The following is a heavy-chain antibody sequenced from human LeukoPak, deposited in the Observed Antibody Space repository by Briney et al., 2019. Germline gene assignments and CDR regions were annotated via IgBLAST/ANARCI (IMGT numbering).Heavy chain of an antibody. CDR1: GYNFNNYW. V-gene: IGHV5-51*01. Sequence: KSGESLKISCKAFGYNFNNYWIGWVRQMPGKGLEWMGIIYPGDSDIRYSPSFQGQVTISADKSSTSAYLQWSGLQASDTAMYYCARLVSDSVAGTFWFDPWGHGTLVTVSS. J-gene: IGHJ5*02. CDR3: ARLVSDSVAGTFWFDP. D-gene: IGHD6-19*01. CDR2: IYPGDSDI.